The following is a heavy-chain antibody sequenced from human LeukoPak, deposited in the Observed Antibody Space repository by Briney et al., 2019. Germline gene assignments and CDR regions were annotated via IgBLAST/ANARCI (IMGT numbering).Heavy chain of an antibody. J-gene: IGHJ4*02. CDR3: ARDGNGSGWIAFDY. CDR2: IGPTGDT. Sequence: QPGGSLRLSCAASGFTFSNFDMHWVRQLTGKGLEWVSGIGPTGDTYYAGSVKGRFTISRENAKNSLYLQMNSLRAEDTAVYYCARDGNGSGWIAFDYWGQGTLVTVSS. CDR1: GFTFSNFD. D-gene: IGHD6-19*01. V-gene: IGHV3-13*04.